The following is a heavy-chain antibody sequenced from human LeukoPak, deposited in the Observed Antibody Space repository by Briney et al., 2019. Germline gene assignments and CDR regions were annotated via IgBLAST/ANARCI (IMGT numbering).Heavy chain of an antibody. Sequence: ASVKVSCKASTSGYTFTGYYIQWVRQAPGQGPEWMGWINPNSGGTNYAQKFQGRVTMTRDTSISTVYMELSRLRSDDTAVYYCARDWVFDYWGQGTLVTVSS. CDR3: ARDWVFDY. J-gene: IGHJ4*02. V-gene: IGHV1-2*02. D-gene: IGHD3-16*01. CDR2: INPNSGGT. CDR1: GYTFTGYY.